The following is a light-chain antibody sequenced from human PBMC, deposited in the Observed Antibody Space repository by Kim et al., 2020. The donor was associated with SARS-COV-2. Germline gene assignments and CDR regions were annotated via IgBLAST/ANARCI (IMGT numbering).Light chain of an antibody. Sequence: SASVGDRVTITCRASQSISTWLAWYQQKPGKAPKLLIYKASTLKSEVPSRFSGSGSGTYFTLTISSLQADDFATYYCQQYNNFRYTFGQGTKLEIK. CDR2: KAS. CDR3: QQYNNFRYT. CDR1: QSISTW. J-gene: IGKJ2*01. V-gene: IGKV1-5*03.